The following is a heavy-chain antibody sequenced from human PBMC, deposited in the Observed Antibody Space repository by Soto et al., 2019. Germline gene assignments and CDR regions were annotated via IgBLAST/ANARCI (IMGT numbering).Heavy chain of an antibody. Sequence: SVKVSCKASGGTFSSYAISWVRQAPGQGLEWMGGIIPIFGTANYAQKFQGRVTITADESTSTAYMELSSLRSEDTAVYYCARGKSWFEYSSSRNWFDPWGQGTLVTVSS. V-gene: IGHV1-69*13. CDR2: IIPIFGTA. CDR1: GGTFSSYA. CDR3: ARGKSWFEYSSSRNWFDP. D-gene: IGHD6-6*01. J-gene: IGHJ5*02.